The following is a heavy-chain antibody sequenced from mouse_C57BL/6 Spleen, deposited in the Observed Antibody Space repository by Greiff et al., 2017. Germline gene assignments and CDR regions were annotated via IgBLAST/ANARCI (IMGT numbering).Heavy chain of an antibody. J-gene: IGHJ3*01. V-gene: IGHV1-15*01. D-gene: IGHD1-1*02. CDR1: GYTFTDYE. CDR3: TSYGVYAWFAY. Sequence: QVQLQQSGAELVRPGASVTLSCKASGYTFTDYEMHWVKQTPVHGLAWIGAIDPETGGTAYNQKFKGKAILTADKSSSTAYMQLRSLTSEDSAVXYCTSYGVYAWFAYWGQGTLVTVSA. CDR2: IDPETGGT.